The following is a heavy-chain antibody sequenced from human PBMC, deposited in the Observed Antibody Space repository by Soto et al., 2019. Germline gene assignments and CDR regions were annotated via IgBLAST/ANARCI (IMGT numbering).Heavy chain of an antibody. D-gene: IGHD2-21*01. J-gene: IGHJ4*02. CDR2: INAGNGNT. Sequence: ASVEVSCKXSGYTFTSYAMHWVRQAPGQRLEWMGWINAGNGNTKYSQKFQGRVTITRDTSASTAYMELSSLRSEDTAVYYCARAVMATSLYYFDYWGQGTLVTVSS. CDR1: GYTFTSYA. V-gene: IGHV1-3*01. CDR3: ARAVMATSLYYFDY.